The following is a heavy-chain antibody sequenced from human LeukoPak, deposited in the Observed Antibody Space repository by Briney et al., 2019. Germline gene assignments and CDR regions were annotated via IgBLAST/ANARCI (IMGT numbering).Heavy chain of an antibody. J-gene: IGHJ4*02. CDR1: GFTFDDYG. Sequence: PGGSLRLSCAASGFTFDDYGMSWVRQAPGKGLEWVSGINWNGGSTGYADSMKGRFTISRDNAKNSLYLQMNSLRAEDTALYYCARAKPSRSGYYYDFDYWGQGTLVTVSS. CDR2: INWNGGST. D-gene: IGHD3-3*01. CDR3: ARAKPSRSGYYYDFDY. V-gene: IGHV3-20*04.